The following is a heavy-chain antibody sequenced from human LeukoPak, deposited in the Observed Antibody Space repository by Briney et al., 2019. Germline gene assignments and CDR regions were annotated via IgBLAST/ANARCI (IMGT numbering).Heavy chain of an antibody. CDR2: IIPIFGTA. J-gene: IGHJ4*02. CDR3: ARVGGVTMVRGVYYFDY. CDR1: GGTFSSYA. D-gene: IGHD3-10*01. V-gene: IGHV1-69*13. Sequence: SVKVSCKASGGTFSSYAISWVRQAPGRGLEWMGGIIPIFGTANYAQKFQGRVTITADESTSTAYMELSSLRSEDTAVYYCARVGGVTMVRGVYYFDYWGQGTLVTVSS.